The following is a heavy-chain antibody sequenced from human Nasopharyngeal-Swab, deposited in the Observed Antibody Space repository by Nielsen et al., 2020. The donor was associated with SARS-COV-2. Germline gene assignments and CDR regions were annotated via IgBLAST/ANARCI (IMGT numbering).Heavy chain of an antibody. CDR1: GFTFSDYY. J-gene: IGHJ6*02. Sequence: GGSLRLSCAASGFTFSDYYMSWIRQAPGKGLEWVSYISSSSSYTNYADSVKGQFTISRDNAKNSLYLQMNSLRAEDTAVYYCARGVMVQGVNGYYYGMDVWGQGTTVTVSS. CDR2: ISSSSSYT. CDR3: ARGVMVQGVNGYYYGMDV. D-gene: IGHD3-10*01. V-gene: IGHV3-11*06.